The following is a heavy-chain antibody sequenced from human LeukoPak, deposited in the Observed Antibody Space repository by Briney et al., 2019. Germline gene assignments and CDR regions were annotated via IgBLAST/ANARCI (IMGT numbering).Heavy chain of an antibody. D-gene: IGHD3-10*01. CDR2: INPNSGGT. Sequence: GASVKVSCKASGYTFTGYYMHWVRQAPGQGLEWMGWINPNSGGTNYAQKFQGRVTMTRNTSISTAYMELSSLRSEDTAVYYCARDSAGLGFDPWGQGTLVTVSS. J-gene: IGHJ5*02. V-gene: IGHV1-2*02. CDR3: ARDSAGLGFDP. CDR1: GYTFTGYY.